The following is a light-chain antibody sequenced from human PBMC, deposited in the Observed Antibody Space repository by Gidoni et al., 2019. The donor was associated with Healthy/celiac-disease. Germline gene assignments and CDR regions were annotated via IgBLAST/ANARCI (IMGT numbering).Light chain of an antibody. CDR1: SSDVGGYNY. J-gene: IGLJ2*01. Sequence: QSALTQPASVSESPGQSITISCTGTSSDVGGYNYVSWYQQHPGKAPKLMIYEVSNRPSGVSNRFSGSKSGNTASLTISGLQAEDEADYYCSSYTSSSTVVVGGGTKLTVL. V-gene: IGLV2-14*01. CDR2: EVS. CDR3: SSYTSSSTVV.